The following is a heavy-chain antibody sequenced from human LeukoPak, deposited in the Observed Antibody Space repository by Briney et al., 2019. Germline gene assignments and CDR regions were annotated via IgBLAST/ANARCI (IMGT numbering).Heavy chain of an antibody. J-gene: IGHJ6*02. CDR1: GFTFSSYD. CDR2: ISGSGGST. D-gene: IGHD3-3*01. V-gene: IGHV3-23*01. CDR3: ARDTIFGVAGYGMDV. Sequence: PGGSLRLSCAASGFTFSSYDMTWVRQGPGKGLEWVSAISGSGGSTYYADSVKGRFTISRDNAKNSLYLQMNSLRAEDTAVYYCARDTIFGVAGYGMDVWGQGTTVTVSS.